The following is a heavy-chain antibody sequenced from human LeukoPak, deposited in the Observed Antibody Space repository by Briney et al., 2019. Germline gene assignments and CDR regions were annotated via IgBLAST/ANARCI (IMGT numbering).Heavy chain of an antibody. CDR1: GDSISSYY. D-gene: IGHD3-22*01. V-gene: IGHV4-4*07. CDR2: IYTSGST. Sequence: SETLSLTCAVSGDSISSYYWIWFRQPAGKGLEWIGRIYTSGSTNYNPSLKSRVTISVDKSKNQFSLKLSSVTAADTAVYYCARERVVITTTAYLHYWVQGTLVTVSS. J-gene: IGHJ4*02. CDR3: ARERVVITTTAYLHY.